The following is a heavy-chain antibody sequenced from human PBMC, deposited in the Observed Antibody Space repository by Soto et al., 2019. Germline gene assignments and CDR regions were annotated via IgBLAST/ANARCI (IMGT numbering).Heavy chain of an antibody. Sequence: EMQLVQSGGGLVKPGGSLRLSCVASRFNFSAAWLNWIRQAPGKGLEWVGRIKPKSEVETADYTAPVRGRFTISRDDSQNTRHLQMDSLTTEDTAVYYCATVPYSCGPTWGLGVLVTVPS. D-gene: IGHD6-19*01. CDR2: IKPKSEVETA. V-gene: IGHV3-15*07. CDR3: ATVPYSCGPT. CDR1: RFNFSAAW. J-gene: IGHJ4*02.